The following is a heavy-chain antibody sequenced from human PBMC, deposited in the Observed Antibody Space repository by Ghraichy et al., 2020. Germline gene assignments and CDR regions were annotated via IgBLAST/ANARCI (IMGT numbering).Heavy chain of an antibody. Sequence: GGSLRLSCAASGFTFSSYSMNWVRQAPGKGLEWVSSISSSSSYIYYADSVKGRFTISRDNAKNSLYLQMNSLRAEDTAVYYCARDLVRLDMDYGDDVGGYYGMDVWGQGTTVTVSS. V-gene: IGHV3-21*01. CDR1: GFTFSSYS. D-gene: IGHD4-17*01. J-gene: IGHJ6*02. CDR2: ISSSSSYI. CDR3: ARDLVRLDMDYGDDVGGYYGMDV.